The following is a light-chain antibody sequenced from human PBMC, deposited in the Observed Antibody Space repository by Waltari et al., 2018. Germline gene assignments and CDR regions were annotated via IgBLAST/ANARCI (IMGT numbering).Light chain of an antibody. CDR2: GNN. CDR3: QSFDTSLSHGVV. CDR1: SSNIGAGPA. V-gene: IGLV1-40*02. J-gene: IGLJ3*02. Sequence: QSIFTQPPSVSGAPGQRVTISCPGSSSNIGAGPAVHWYQEFPGTGPQLLIYGNNNRPAGGPDRFSGAKSGTSASLAIVGLQAEDEADYYCQSFDTSLSHGVVFGGGTKVTVL.